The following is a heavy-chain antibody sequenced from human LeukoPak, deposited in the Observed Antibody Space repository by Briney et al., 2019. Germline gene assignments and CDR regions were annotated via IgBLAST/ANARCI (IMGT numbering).Heavy chain of an antibody. CDR3: ARYEQRPGVTASDP. Sequence: GGSLRLSCAASGFTFNSYWMVWFRQAPGKGLVWVSCINPDGSWTLHADSVKGRFAIARDYARNALYLQMNSLGVEDTAMYYCARYEQRPGVTASDPWSQGTLVTVSS. D-gene: IGHD2-21*02. V-gene: IGHV3-74*01. J-gene: IGHJ5*02. CDR1: GFTFNSYW. CDR2: INPDGSWT.